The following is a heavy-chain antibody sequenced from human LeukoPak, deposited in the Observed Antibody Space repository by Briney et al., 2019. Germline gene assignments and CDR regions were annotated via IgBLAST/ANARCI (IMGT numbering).Heavy chain of an antibody. CDR3: ARDFHLTGAASRLFDP. D-gene: IGHD1-20*01. CDR1: GGSIRSGGYY. Sequence: PSQTLSLTCTVPGGSIRSGGYYWSWIRHHPGKGLESPTYIYNSGSTYYNPALKSQVTLSVDTSKNQFSLKLTSVTAGDTAVYFCARDFHLTGAASRLFDPWGQGTLVTVSS. V-gene: IGHV4-31*01. J-gene: IGHJ5*02. CDR2: IYNSGST.